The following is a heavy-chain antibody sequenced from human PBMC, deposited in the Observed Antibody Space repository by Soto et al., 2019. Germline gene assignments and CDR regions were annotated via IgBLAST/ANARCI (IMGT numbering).Heavy chain of an antibody. CDR1: GYTFTSYA. J-gene: IGHJ4*02. CDR3: ARGATTVTTWGFDY. D-gene: IGHD4-17*01. CDR2: INAGNGNT. Sequence: QVQLVQSGAEVKKPGASVKVSCKASGYTFTSYAMHWVRQAPGQRLEWMGWINAGNGNTKYSQKFQGRVTITRDTSASTAYMELSSLRSEDTAVYYCARGATTVTTWGFDYWGQRTLVTVSS. V-gene: IGHV1-3*01.